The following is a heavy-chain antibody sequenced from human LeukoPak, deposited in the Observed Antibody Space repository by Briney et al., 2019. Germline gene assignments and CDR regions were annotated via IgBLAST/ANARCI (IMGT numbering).Heavy chain of an antibody. D-gene: IGHD6-19*01. CDR1: GFTSSSFV. Sequence: GGSLTPSCLVAGFTSSSFVLHWVRQPPGKLMEYVAAISSSGCVTYYAESVRGRFIISRDNSKNALFLQMNSLRAEDTAVYYCATWGSGSHFDYWGQGTLVTVSS. CDR2: ISSSGCVT. V-gene: IGHV3-64*04. CDR3: ATWGSGSHFDY. J-gene: IGHJ4*02.